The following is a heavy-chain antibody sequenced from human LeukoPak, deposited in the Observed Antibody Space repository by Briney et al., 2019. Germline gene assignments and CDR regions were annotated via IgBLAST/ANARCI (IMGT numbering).Heavy chain of an antibody. CDR2: IIPIFGTA. CDR3: ASQGYYYDNSGYYSDY. CDR1: GGTFSSYA. V-gene: IGHV1-69*06. Sequence: SVKVSCKASGGTFSSYAISWVRQAPGQGLEWMGGIIPIFGTANYAQKFQGRVTITADKSTSTAYMELSSLRSDDTAVYYCASQGYYYDNSGYYSDYWGQGTLVTVSS. D-gene: IGHD3-22*01. J-gene: IGHJ4*02.